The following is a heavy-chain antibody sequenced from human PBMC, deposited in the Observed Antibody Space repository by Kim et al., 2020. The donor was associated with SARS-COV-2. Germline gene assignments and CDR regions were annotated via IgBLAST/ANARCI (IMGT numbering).Heavy chain of an antibody. CDR2: ISSSSSYI. CDR3: ARAFDILTGYYPSLSYYFDY. D-gene: IGHD3-9*01. J-gene: IGHJ4*02. Sequence: GGSLRLSCAASGFTFSSYSMNWVRQAPGKGLEWVSSISSSSSYIYYADSVKGRFTISRDNAKNSLYLQMNSLRAEDTAVYYCARAFDILTGYYPSLSYYFDYWGQGTLVTVS. V-gene: IGHV3-21*01. CDR1: GFTFSSYS.